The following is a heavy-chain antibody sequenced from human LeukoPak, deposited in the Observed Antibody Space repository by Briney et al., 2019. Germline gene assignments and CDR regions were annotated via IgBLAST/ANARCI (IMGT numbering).Heavy chain of an antibody. CDR1: GYTFTGYY. CDR2: ISPNSGGT. Sequence: ASVKVSCKASGYTFTGYYMHWVRQAPGQGLEWMGWISPNSGGTNYAQKLQGRVTMTRDTSISTAYMELSRLRSDDTAVYYCARLGSGYEVDYWGQGTLVTVSS. V-gene: IGHV1-2*02. D-gene: IGHD5-12*01. CDR3: ARLGSGYEVDY. J-gene: IGHJ4*02.